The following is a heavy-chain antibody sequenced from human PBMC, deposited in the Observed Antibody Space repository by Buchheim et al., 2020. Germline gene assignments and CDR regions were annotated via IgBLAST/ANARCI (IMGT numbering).Heavy chain of an antibody. CDR2: ISGSGGSA. Sequence: EVQLLESGGGLVQPGGSLRLSCAASGFTFSSYAMSWVRQAPGKGLELVSIISGSGGSAHYADSVKGRFTISRDNSKNTLYLQMNSLRAEDTAVYYCAKGWAPMIVVVKAFDYWGQGTL. CDR1: GFTFSSYA. V-gene: IGHV3-23*01. CDR3: AKGWAPMIVVVKAFDY. J-gene: IGHJ4*02. D-gene: IGHD3-22*01.